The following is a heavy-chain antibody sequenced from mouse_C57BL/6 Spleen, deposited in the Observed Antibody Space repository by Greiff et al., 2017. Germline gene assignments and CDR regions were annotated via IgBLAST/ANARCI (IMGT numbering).Heavy chain of an antibody. Sequence: EVKLVESGGDLVKPGGSLKLSCAASGFTFSSYGMSWVRQTPDKRLEWVATISSGGSYTYYPDSVKGRFTISRDNAKNTLYLQMSSLKSEDTAMYYCARHSNWSYLDYWGQGTTLTGSS. V-gene: IGHV5-6*01. CDR3: ARHSNWSYLDY. CDR1: GFTFSSYG. D-gene: IGHD4-1*01. CDR2: ISSGGSYT. J-gene: IGHJ2*01.